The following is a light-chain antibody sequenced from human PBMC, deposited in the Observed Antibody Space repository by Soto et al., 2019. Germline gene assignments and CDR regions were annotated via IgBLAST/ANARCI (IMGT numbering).Light chain of an antibody. CDR1: SSDVGTTFNY. V-gene: IGLV2-23*02. CDR3: CSYAGSSTFEV. J-gene: IGLJ1*01. Sequence: QSALTQPASVSGSPGQSITISCTGTSSDVGTTFNYVSWYQHHPGKAPKLMIYEVSKRPSGVSIRFSGSKSGNTASLTISGLQAEDEADYYCCSYAGSSTFEVFGTGTKVTVL. CDR2: EVS.